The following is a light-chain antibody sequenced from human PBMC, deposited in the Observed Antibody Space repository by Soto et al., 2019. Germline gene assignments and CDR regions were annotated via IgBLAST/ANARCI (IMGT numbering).Light chain of an antibody. CDR3: GADHGSGSNVV. J-gene: IGLJ2*01. V-gene: IGLV9-49*01. CDR2: VGTGGIVG. Sequence: QAVVTQPPSASASLGASVTLTCTLSSGYNNYRVDWYQQRPGKGPRFVMRVGTGGIVGSKGDGIPDRFSVLGSGLNRYLTIKNIQEEDESDYHGGADHGSGSNVVFGGGTKLTVL. CDR1: SGYNNYR.